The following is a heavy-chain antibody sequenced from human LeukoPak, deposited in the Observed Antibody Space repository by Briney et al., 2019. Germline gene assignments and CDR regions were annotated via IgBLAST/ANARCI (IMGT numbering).Heavy chain of an antibody. Sequence: SETLSLTCAVYGESFNGFYWTWIRQPPGKGLEWIGEINHSENTNYSPSLKSRVTIALDTSKKQFSLRLTSVTAADTALYYCARGPAMIRSRIPVSQRKNALDVWSQGTTVIVSS. CDR3: ARGPAMIRSRIPVSQRKNALDV. CDR1: GESFNGFY. CDR2: INHSENT. J-gene: IGHJ6*01. D-gene: IGHD3-10*01. V-gene: IGHV4-34*01.